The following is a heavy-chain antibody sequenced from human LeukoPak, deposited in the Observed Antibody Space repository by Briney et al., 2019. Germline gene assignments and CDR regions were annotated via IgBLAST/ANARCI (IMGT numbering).Heavy chain of an antibody. CDR1: GFTFSSYA. Sequence: AGSLRLSWAASGFTFSSYAMHWVSQAPGKGREWEAVIWYDGSNKYYTDSVKGPFAISRDNSKNTLYLQMNSLRAEDTAVYYCASPVYWGQGTLVTVSS. CDR3: ASPVY. V-gene: IGHV3-33*08. CDR2: IWYDGSNK. J-gene: IGHJ4*02.